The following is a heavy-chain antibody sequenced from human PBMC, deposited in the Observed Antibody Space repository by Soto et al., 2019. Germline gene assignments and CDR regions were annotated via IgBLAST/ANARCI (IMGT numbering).Heavy chain of an antibody. J-gene: IGHJ6*02. CDR1: GYTFTGYD. CDR3: ARDRAAAGSAKSYGMDV. V-gene: IGHV1-2*04. CDR2: INPNSGGT. Sequence: ASVKVSCKASGYTFTGYDMHWVRQAPGQGLEWMGWINPNSGGTNYAQKFQGWVTMTRDTSISTAYMELSRLRSDDTAVYYCARDRAAAGSAKSYGMDVWGQGTTVTVSS. D-gene: IGHD6-13*01.